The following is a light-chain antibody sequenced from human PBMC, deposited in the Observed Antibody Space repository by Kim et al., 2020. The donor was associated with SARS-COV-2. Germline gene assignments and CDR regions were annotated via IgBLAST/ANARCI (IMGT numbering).Light chain of an antibody. J-gene: IGLJ1*01. CDR1: STDIGAYEY. CDR2: DVN. Sequence: QSALTQPASVSGSPGQSIAVSCTGTSTDIGAYEYVCWYQQHPGRAPQLLICDVNNRPSGISDRFSGSKSGNTASLTISGLQTEDEADYYCTSHSSTNTLLFGTGTKVTVL. CDR3: TSHSSTNTLL. V-gene: IGLV2-14*03.